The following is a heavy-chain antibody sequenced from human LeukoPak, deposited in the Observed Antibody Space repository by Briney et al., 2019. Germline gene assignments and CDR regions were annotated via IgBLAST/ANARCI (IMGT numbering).Heavy chain of an antibody. D-gene: IGHD3-9*01. V-gene: IGHV4-34*01. J-gene: IGHJ4*02. CDR2: INHSGST. CDR1: GGSFSGYY. CDR3: ARGPTTDYDVLTGYYYFDY. Sequence: KASETLSLTCVVYGGSFSGYYWTWIRQPPGKGLEWIGEINHSGSTNQNPSLKSRVTISVDTSKNQFSLKVNSVTAADTAVYYCARGPTTDYDVLTGYYYFDYWGQGTLVTVSS.